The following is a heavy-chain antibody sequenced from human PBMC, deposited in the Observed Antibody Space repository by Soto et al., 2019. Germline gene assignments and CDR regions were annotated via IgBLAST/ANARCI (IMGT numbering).Heavy chain of an antibody. CDR3: ARADPDASVGY. D-gene: IGHD2-15*01. V-gene: IGHV4-59*01. CDR1: GGSMSSYY. J-gene: IGHJ4*02. CDR2: ISYSGST. Sequence: SETLSLTCTVSGGSMSSYYWTWLRQSPGRGLEWIGYISYSGSTYYNPSLKSRVTISADTSKNQFSLRMNPMIAADTAVYYCARADPDASVGYWGQGTLVTVSS.